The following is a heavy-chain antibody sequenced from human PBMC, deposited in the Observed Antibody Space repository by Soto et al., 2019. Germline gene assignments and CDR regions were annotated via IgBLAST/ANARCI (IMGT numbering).Heavy chain of an antibody. D-gene: IGHD3-10*01. CDR2: IYYSGST. Sequence: SETLSLTFTVSGGSISTYYWSWIRQPPGKGLEWIGYIYYSGSTNYNPSLKSRVTISVDTSKNQFSLKLSSVTAADTAVYYCARARLSRSWWFDPWGQGTLVTVS. CDR1: GGSISTYY. V-gene: IGHV4-59*01. CDR3: ARARLSRSWWFDP. J-gene: IGHJ5*02.